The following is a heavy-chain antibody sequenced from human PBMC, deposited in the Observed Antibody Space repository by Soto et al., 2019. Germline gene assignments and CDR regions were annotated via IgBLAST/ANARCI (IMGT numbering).Heavy chain of an antibody. V-gene: IGHV3-48*01. D-gene: IGHD6-19*01. J-gene: IGHJ4*02. CDR2: ISSSSSTI. Sequence: EVQLVESGGGLVQPGGSLRLSCAASGFTFSSYSMNWVRQAPGKGLEWVSYISSSSSTIYYADSVTGGFTISRDNAKNSLYLQMNSLRAEDTAVYYCARDRSSGCYDYWGQGTLVTVSS. CDR1: GFTFSSYS. CDR3: ARDRSSGCYDY.